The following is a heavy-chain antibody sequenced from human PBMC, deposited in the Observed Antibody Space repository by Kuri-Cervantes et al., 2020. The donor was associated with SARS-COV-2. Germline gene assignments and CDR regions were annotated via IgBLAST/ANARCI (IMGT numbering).Heavy chain of an antibody. D-gene: IGHD3-3*01. J-gene: IGHJ3*02. CDR3: ARVGYYDFWSGYPSAFDI. CDR2: INHSGST. V-gene: IGHV4-34*01. Sequence: ESLKISCAVCGGSFSGYYWSWIRQPPGKGLEWIGEINHSGSTNYNPSLKSRVTISVDMSKNQSSLKLSSVTAADTAVYYCARVGYYDFWSGYPSAFDIWGQGTMVTVSS. CDR1: GGSFSGYY.